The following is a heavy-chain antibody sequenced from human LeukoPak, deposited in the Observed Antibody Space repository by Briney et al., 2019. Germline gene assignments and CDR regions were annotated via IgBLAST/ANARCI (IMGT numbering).Heavy chain of an antibody. CDR3: ARDVAATEGGGFDP. Sequence: GGSLRLSCAASGFTFSSYWMSWVRQAPGKGLEWVANIKQDGSEKYYVDSVKGRFTISRDNAKNSLYLQMNSLRAEDTAVYYCARDVAATEGGGFDPWGQGALVTVSS. V-gene: IGHV3-7*01. D-gene: IGHD6-13*01. CDR2: IKQDGSEK. J-gene: IGHJ5*02. CDR1: GFTFSSYW.